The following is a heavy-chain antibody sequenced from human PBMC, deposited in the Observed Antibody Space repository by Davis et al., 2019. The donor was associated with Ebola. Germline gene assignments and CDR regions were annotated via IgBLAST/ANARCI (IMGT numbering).Heavy chain of an antibody. CDR3: ARSPPVGATYNWFDP. CDR1: GFTFRSWD. Sequence: GGSLRLSCAASGFTFRSWDMNWVRQAPGKGLEWVSYISNTAKTIYYADSVKGRFTISRDNAKNSLYLQMNSLRAEDTAVYYCARSPPVGATYNWFDPWGQGTLVTVSS. J-gene: IGHJ5*02. V-gene: IGHV3-48*03. D-gene: IGHD1-26*01. CDR2: ISNTAKTI.